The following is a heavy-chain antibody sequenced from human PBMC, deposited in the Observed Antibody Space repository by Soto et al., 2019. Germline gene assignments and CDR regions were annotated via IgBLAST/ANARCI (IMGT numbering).Heavy chain of an antibody. CDR3: ARDHSPPYYDSSGYYWGMRTFDI. J-gene: IGHJ3*02. CDR1: GFTFSSYS. CDR2: ISSSSSYI. V-gene: IGHV3-21*01. Sequence: GGSLRLSCAASGFTFSSYSMNWVRQAPGKGLEWVSSISSSSSYIYYADSVKGRFTISRDNAENSLYLQMNSLRAEDTAVYYCARDHSPPYYDSSGYYWGMRTFDIWGQGTMVTVSS. D-gene: IGHD3-22*01.